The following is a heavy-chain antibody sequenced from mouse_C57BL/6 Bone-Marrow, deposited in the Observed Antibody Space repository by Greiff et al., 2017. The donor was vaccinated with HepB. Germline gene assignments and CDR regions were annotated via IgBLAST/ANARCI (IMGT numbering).Heavy chain of an antibody. CDR1: GYTFTDYN. V-gene: IGHV1-18*01. CDR3: ARRVDYGYAMDY. CDR2: INPNNGGT. Sequence: EVQLQQSGPELVKPGASVKISCKASGYTFTDYNMDWVKQSHGKSLEWIGDINPNNGGTIYNQKFKGKATLTVDKSSSTAYMELRSLTSEDTAVYYCARRVDYGYAMDYWGQGTSVTVSS. J-gene: IGHJ4*01. D-gene: IGHD2-4*01.